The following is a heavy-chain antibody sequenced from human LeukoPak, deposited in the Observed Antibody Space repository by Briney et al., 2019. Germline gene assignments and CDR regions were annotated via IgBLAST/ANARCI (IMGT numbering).Heavy chain of an antibody. CDR1: GFTVSSNY. J-gene: IGHJ4*02. D-gene: IGHD3-22*01. Sequence: PGGSLRLSCAASGFTVSSNYVSWVRQAPGKGLEWVSVIYSGGSTYYADSVKGRFTISRDNSKNTLYLQMNSLRAEDTAVYYCARVLTYYYDSSGLYYFDYWGQGTLVTVSS. V-gene: IGHV3-53*01. CDR3: ARVLTYYYDSSGLYYFDY. CDR2: IYSGGST.